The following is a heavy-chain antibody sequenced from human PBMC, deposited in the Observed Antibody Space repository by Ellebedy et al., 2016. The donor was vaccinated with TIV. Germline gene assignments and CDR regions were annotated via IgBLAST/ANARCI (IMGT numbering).Heavy chain of an antibody. CDR3: ARGAEWEPTGSFYYFNY. CDR1: GGSIGDYY. V-gene: IGHV4-59*01. CDR2: FSDSGYS. D-gene: IGHD1-26*01. J-gene: IGHJ4*02. Sequence: SETLSLTCTVSGGSIGDYYWSWIRQPPGKGLEWIGYFSDSGYSQYNPPLERRVTMSVDTSKNQFSLRLTSVTAADTAVYYCARGAEWEPTGSFYYFNYWGLGTLVTVSS.